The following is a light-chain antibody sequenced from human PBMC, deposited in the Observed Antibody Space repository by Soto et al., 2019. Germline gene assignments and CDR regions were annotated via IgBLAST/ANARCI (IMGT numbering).Light chain of an antibody. CDR3: QQLNSYPIT. V-gene: IGKV1-9*01. CDR1: QGISSY. Sequence: IQLTQSPSSLSASVGDRVAITCRASQGISSYLAWYQQKPGKAPKLLISAISTLQSGVPSRFGGGGSGTDFTLTISSLQPEDFATYYCQQLNSYPITFGQGTRLEIK. J-gene: IGKJ5*01. CDR2: AIS.